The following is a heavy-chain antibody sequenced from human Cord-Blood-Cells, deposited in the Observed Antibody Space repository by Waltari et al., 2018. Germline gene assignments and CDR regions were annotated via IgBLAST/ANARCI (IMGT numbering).Heavy chain of an antibody. CDR3: ASTAPYYYDSSGYYYFDY. J-gene: IGHJ4*02. V-gene: IGHV4-39*01. CDR2: IYYSGST. D-gene: IGHD3-22*01. Sequence: QLQLQESGPGLVKPSETLSLTCTVSGGSISSSSYYWGWIRQPPGKGLEWIGSIYYSGSTYYNPALKRRVTISVDTSKNQFSRKLSSVTAADTAVYYCASTAPYYYDSSGYYYFDYWGQGTLVTVSS. CDR1: GGSISSSSYY.